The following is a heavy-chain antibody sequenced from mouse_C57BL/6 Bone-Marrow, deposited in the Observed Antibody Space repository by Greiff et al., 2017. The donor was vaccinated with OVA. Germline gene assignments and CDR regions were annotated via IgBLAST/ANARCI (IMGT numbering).Heavy chain of an antibody. D-gene: IGHD1-1*01. CDR3: ARACLYGSDYGY. V-gene: IGHV1-69*01. CDR1: GYTFTSYW. J-gene: IGHJ2*01. Sequence: QVHVKQPGAELVMPGASVKLSCKASGYTFTSYWMHWVKQRPGQGLEWIGGIDPSDSYTNYNQKFKGKSTLTVDKSSSTAYMQLSSLTSEDAAVYCCARACLYGSDYGYWGQGTTLTVSS. CDR2: IDPSDSYT.